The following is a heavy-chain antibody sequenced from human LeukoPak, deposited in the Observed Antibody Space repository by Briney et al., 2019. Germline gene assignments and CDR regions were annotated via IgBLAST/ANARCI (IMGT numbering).Heavy chain of an antibody. Sequence: GGSLRLSCAASGFTFSSYAMHWVRQAPGRGLEWVAAISHDESNKYYGDSVKGRFTISRDKSKNTLYLQMNSLRAEDTAVYYCARGSGCCWAPDYWGQGTLVTVSS. D-gene: IGHD1-26*01. J-gene: IGHJ4*02. CDR2: ISHDESNK. CDR3: ARGSGCCWAPDY. V-gene: IGHV3-30-3*01. CDR1: GFTFSSYA.